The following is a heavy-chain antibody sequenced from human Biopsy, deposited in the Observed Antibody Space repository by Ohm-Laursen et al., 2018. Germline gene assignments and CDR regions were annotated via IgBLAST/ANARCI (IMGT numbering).Heavy chain of an antibody. J-gene: IGHJ4*02. V-gene: IGHV4-4*07. CDR1: GDSISNSY. CDR2: FYSSGSS. Sequence: ETLSLTWIVSGDSISNSYWTWIRQPAGKGLEWIGRFYSSGSSSYNPSLKSRVTMSIDASMNQFSLKLTSVTAADTAVYYCAKARTLDTAIDFDYWGQGTLVTVSS. CDR3: AKARTLDTAIDFDY. D-gene: IGHD5-18*01.